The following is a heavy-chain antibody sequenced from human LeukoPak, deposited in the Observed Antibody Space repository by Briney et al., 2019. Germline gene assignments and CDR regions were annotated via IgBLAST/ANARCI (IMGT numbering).Heavy chain of an antibody. Sequence: SETLSLTCTVSSGSISSYYWSWIRQPPGKGLELIGYIYYSGSTYYNPSLKSRVTISVDTSKNQFSLKLNSVTATDTAVYYCARHYGPWGQGTLVTVSS. V-gene: IGHV4-59*08. CDR3: ARHYGP. J-gene: IGHJ4*02. CDR1: SGSISSYY. D-gene: IGHD3-10*01. CDR2: IYYSGST.